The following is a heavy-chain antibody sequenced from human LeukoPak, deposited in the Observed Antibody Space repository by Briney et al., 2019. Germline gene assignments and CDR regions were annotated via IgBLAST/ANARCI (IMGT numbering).Heavy chain of an antibody. Sequence: SVKVSCKASGGTFSSYAISWVRQAPGQGLEWMGGIIPIFGTANYAQKFQGGVTITADESTSTAYMELSSLRSEDTAVYYCARTYYYDSSGYYLAWFDPWGQGTLVTVSS. CDR1: GGTFSSYA. J-gene: IGHJ5*02. D-gene: IGHD3-22*01. CDR3: ARTYYYDSSGYYLAWFDP. CDR2: IIPIFGTA. V-gene: IGHV1-69*01.